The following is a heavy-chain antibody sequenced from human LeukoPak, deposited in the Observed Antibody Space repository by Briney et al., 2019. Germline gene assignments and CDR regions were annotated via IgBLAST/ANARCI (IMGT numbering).Heavy chain of an antibody. CDR3: AKARDTWYYCHY. J-gene: IGHJ4*02. Sequence: GGSLRLSCAASGFTFSSYGMHWVRQAPGKGLEWVAVISYDGSNKYYADSVKGRFTISRDNSKNTLYLQMNSLRAEDTAVYYCAKARDTWYYCHYWGQGTLVTVSS. CDR1: GFTFSSYG. D-gene: IGHD2-15*01. V-gene: IGHV3-30*18. CDR2: ISYDGSNK.